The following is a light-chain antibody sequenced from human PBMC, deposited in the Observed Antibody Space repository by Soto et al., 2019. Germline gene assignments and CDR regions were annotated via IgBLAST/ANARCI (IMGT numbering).Light chain of an antibody. CDR3: QQRSNWPRT. CDR1: QSITSSF. V-gene: IGKV3D-20*02. J-gene: IGKJ1*01. CDR2: GAS. Sequence: EIVLTQSPGILSLSPGERASLSCGASQSITSSFLAWYQQKPGQAPRLLIYGASTRATGIPARFSGSGSGTDFTLTISSLEPEDLAVYYCQQRSNWPRTFGQVTKVDIK.